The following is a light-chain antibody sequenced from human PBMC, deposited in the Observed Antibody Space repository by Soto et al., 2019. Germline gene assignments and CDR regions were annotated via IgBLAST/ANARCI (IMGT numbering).Light chain of an antibody. V-gene: IGLV2-14*01. CDR2: DVS. J-gene: IGLJ2*01. Sequence: QSALTQPASVCGSPGQSITISCTGTNSDVGGYNYVSWYQQHPGKAPKLMIYDVSNRPSGVSNRFSGSKSGNTASLTISGLQAEDEADYYCSSYTSSSTVVFGGGTKLTVL. CDR3: SSYTSSSTVV. CDR1: NSDVGGYNY.